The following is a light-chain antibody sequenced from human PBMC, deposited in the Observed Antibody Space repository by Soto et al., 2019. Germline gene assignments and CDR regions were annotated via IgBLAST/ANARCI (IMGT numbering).Light chain of an antibody. CDR3: QQYDNSPPK. CDR2: GAS. J-gene: IGKJ1*01. V-gene: IGKV3-20*01. Sequence: EIVLTQSPGTLSLSPGERATLSCRASQSVSSRYLACYQQKPGQAPRLLIYGASSRATGIPDRFGGRGSGTDFNLTISRLEPESFAVYYCQQYDNSPPKFGQGTKVESK. CDR1: QSVSSRY.